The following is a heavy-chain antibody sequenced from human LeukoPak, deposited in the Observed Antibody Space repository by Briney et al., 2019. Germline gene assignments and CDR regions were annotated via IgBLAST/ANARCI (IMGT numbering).Heavy chain of an antibody. Sequence: ASVKVSCKASGGTFSNYAITWVRQAPGQGLEWMGAIIPIFGTTNYAQRFQGRVTITADESTSTAYMELSRLRSEDTAVYYCARDQTSRRAFDIWGQGTMVTVSS. CDR2: IIPIFGTT. V-gene: IGHV1-69*01. J-gene: IGHJ3*02. CDR3: ARDQTSRRAFDI. CDR1: GGTFSNYA.